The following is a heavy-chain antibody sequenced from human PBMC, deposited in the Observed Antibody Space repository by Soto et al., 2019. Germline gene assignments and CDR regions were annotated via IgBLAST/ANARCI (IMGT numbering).Heavy chain of an antibody. D-gene: IGHD3-10*01. J-gene: IGHJ6*02. Sequence: QVHLVESGGGLVKPGGSLRLSCGASRFTFSDYYMNWIRQAPGKGLEWVSYISSSGNTIHYSDSVKGRFTISRDNAKNSLYLQMNSLRAEDTAVYYCASTFYGSGTYNGGYGMDVWGQGTAVTVSS. CDR1: RFTFSDYY. CDR3: ASTFYGSGTYNGGYGMDV. CDR2: ISSSGNTI. V-gene: IGHV3-11*01.